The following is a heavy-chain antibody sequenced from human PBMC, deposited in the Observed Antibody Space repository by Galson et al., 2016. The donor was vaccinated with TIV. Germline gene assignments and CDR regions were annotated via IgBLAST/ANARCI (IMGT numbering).Heavy chain of an antibody. V-gene: IGHV1-46*01. CDR3: ARVLEVAGTDY. Sequence: SVKVSCKASGYTFTSYYMHWVRQAPGQGLEWMGIINPSGGSTSYAQKFQGRVTMTRDTSTGTVYMELSSLRSEDTAVYYCARVLEVAGTDYWGQGTLVTVSS. D-gene: IGHD6-19*01. CDR1: GYTFTSYY. J-gene: IGHJ4*02. CDR2: INPSGGST.